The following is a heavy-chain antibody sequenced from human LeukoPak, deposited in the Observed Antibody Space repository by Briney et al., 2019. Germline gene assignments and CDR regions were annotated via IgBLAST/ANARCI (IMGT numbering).Heavy chain of an antibody. Sequence: SETLSLTCTVSGGSISSYYWSWIRQPPGKGLEWIGYNSGTTNYNPSLKSRATISVDTSKNQFSLKLSSVTAADTAVYYCARTPRGSSSGVDYWGQGTLVTVSS. D-gene: IGHD6-6*01. CDR3: ARTPRGSSSGVDY. CDR2: NSGTT. CDR1: GGSISSYY. V-gene: IGHV4-59*12. J-gene: IGHJ4*02.